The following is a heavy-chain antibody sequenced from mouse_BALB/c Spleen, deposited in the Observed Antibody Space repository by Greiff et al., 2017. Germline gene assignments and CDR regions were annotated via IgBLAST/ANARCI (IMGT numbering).Heavy chain of an antibody. CDR1: GYSFTSYW. J-gene: IGHJ4*01. CDR2: IYPGNSDT. V-gene: IGHV1-5*01. CDR3: ARSVALYAMDY. D-gene: IGHD1-1*02. Sequence: VQLQQSGTVLARPGASVKMSCKASGYSFTSYWMHWVKQRPGQGLEWIGAIYPGNSDTSYNQKFKGKAKLTAVTSASTAYMELSSLTNEDSAVYYCARSVALYAMDYWGQGTSVTVSS.